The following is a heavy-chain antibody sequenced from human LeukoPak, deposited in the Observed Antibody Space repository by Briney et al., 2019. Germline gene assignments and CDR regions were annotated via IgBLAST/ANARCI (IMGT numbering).Heavy chain of an antibody. D-gene: IGHD1/OR15-1a*01. CDR2: ISSNGDST. CDR1: GFTFSNYA. Sequence: GGSLRLSCSASGFTFSNYAMHWVRQAPGKGLEDVSAISSNGDSTYYADSVKGRFTISRDNAKNSLYLQMNSLRAEDTAVYYCATWNNGFWGQGTLVTVSS. J-gene: IGHJ4*02. V-gene: IGHV3-64*04. CDR3: ATWNNGF.